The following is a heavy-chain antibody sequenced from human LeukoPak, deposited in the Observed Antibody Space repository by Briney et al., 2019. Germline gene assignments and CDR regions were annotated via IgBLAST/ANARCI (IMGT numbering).Heavy chain of an antibody. J-gene: IGHJ4*02. CDR1: GYSFTSYW. D-gene: IGHD1-20*01. CDR2: TYPGDSDT. CDR3: ARRDSYNWNYFDY. Sequence: GESLKISCKGSGYSFTSYWIGWVRPMPGKGLEWMGITYPGDSDTGYSPSFQGQVTISADKSISTAYLQWSSLKASDTAMYYCARRDSYNWNYFDYWGQGTLVTVSS. V-gene: IGHV5-51*01.